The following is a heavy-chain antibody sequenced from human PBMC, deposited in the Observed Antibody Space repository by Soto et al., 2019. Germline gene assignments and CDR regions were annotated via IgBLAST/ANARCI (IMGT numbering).Heavy chain of an antibody. J-gene: IGHJ4*02. CDR1: GCSIRSYY. Sequence: SETLSLPCPVSGCSIRSYYWSWIRQPPGKGLEWIGYIYYSGSTNYNPSLKSRVTISVDTSKNQFSLKLSSVTAADTAVYYCARAYPRHSSSWYHYFDYWGQGTLVTVSS. CDR3: ARAYPRHSSSWYHYFDY. V-gene: IGHV4-59*01. CDR2: IYYSGST. D-gene: IGHD6-13*01.